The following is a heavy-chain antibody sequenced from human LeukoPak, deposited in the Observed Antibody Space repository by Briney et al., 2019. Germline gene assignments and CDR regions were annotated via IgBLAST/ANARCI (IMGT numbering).Heavy chain of an antibody. CDR3: ARDLGIAVAGTDY. D-gene: IGHD6-19*01. V-gene: IGHV3-21*06. CDR2: ISSSSSYI. CDR1: GFTFSSYN. J-gene: IGHJ4*02. Sequence: PGGSLRLSCAASGFTFSSYNMNWVRQAPGKGLEWVSSISSSSSYIYYADSVKGRFTISRDNAKNSLYLQMNSLRAEDTAVYYCARDLGIAVAGTDYWGQGTLVTVSS.